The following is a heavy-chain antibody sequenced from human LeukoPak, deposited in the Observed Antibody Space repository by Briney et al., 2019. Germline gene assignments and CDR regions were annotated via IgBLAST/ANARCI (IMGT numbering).Heavy chain of an antibody. V-gene: IGHV3-30*02. CDR3: AKDGQSYAPYAMDV. J-gene: IGHJ6*02. D-gene: IGHD5-18*01. CDR2: IWFDGSKK. Sequence: GGSLRLSCAASGFIFSDYAMHWVRQAPGRGLEWVAQIWFDGSKKNYADSVKGRFTISRDQSKNTVSLQMNSLRAEDTALYYCAKDGQSYAPYAMDVWGQGTTVTVSS. CDR1: GFIFSDYA.